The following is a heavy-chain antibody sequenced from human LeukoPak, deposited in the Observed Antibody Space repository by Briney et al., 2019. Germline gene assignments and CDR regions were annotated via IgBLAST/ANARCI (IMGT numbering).Heavy chain of an antibody. J-gene: IGHJ3*02. D-gene: IGHD3-10*01. V-gene: IGHV3-23*01. Sequence: GGSLRLSCAASGFTFSSYGMSWVRQAPGKGLEWVSAISGSGGSTYYADSVKGRFTISRDNSKNTLYLQMNSLRAEDTAVYYCAKPHYGSGSSDAFDIWGQGTMVTVSS. CDR2: ISGSGGST. CDR1: GFTFSSYG. CDR3: AKPHYGSGSSDAFDI.